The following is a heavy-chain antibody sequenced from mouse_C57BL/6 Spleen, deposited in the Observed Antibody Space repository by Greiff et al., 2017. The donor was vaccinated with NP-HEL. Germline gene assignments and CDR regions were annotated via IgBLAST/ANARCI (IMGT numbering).Heavy chain of an antibody. V-gene: IGHV5-17*01. CDR2: ISSGSSTI. CDR3: ARPPLYHYAMDY. D-gene: IGHD2-1*01. CDR1: GFTFSDYG. Sequence: EVMLVESGGGLVKPGGSLKLSCAASGFTFSDYGMHWVRQAPEKGLEWVAYISSGSSTIYYADTVKGRFTISRDNAKNTLFLQMTSLRSEDTAMYYCARPPLYHYAMDYWGQGTSVTVSS. J-gene: IGHJ4*01.